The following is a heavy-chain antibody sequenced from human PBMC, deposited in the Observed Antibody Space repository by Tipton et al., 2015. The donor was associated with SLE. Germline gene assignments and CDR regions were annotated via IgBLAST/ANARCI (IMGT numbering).Heavy chain of an antibody. CDR2: IYQSGNT. J-gene: IGHJ4*02. D-gene: IGHD3-22*01. V-gene: IGHV4-38-2*01. CDR3: ARHDYDDNGYYMHYFDY. CDR1: GFSISSGYY. Sequence: TLSLSCDVSGFSISSGYYWGWIRQPPGKGLEWIGSIYQSGNTYYNPSLKRRISMSTDTFKNQVFLRLSSVTAADTTVYYCARHDYDDNGYYMHYFDYWGQGTLVTVSS.